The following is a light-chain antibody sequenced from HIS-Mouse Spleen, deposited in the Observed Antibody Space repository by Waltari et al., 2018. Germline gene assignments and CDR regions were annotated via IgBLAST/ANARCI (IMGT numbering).Light chain of an antibody. V-gene: IGLV2-14*03. J-gene: IGLJ1*01. CDR3: SSYTSSSTLYV. CDR2: DVS. Sequence: QSALTQPASVSGSPGQSITISCTGTSSDVGGYNYVPWYQQHPGKAPKLMFYDVSNRPSRVSNRFSGSKAGNTASLTISGLQAEDEADYYCSSYTSSSTLYVFGTGTKVTVL. CDR1: SSDVGGYNY.